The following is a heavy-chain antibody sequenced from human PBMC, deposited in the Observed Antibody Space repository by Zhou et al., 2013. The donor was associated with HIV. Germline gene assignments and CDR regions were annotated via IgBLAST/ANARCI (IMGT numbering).Heavy chain of an antibody. CDR1: GYAFTTFY. V-gene: IGHV1-46*01. CDR3: ARPYGSDNYYNLGFDY. Sequence: QVQLVQSGAEMKKPGASVNISCKASGYAFTTFYIHWVRQAPGQGLEWMGRLIPLSGVLNSAPKFQGRLSLTADVSTSTAYMELTSLTSEDTAVYYCARPYGSDNYYNLGFDYWGQGSLITVSS. D-gene: IGHD3-10*01. CDR2: LIPLSGVL. J-gene: IGHJ4*02.